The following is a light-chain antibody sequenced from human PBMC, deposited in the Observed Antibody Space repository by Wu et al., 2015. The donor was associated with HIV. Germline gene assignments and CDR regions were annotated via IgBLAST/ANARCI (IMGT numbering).Light chain of an antibody. CDR2: DAS. V-gene: IGKV3-11*01. CDR1: QSVSKY. J-gene: IGKJ3*01. CDR3: QQRSNWPPEFT. Sequence: EIVLTQSPAILSLSPGERATLSCRASQSVSKYLAWYQQKPGQSPRLLIYDASNRATGIPARFSGSGSGTDFTLTISTLEPEDFAVYYCQQRSNWPPEFTFGPGTKVNIK.